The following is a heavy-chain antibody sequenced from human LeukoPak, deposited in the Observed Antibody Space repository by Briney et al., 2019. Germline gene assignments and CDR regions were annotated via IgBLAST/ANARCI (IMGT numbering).Heavy chain of an antibody. Sequence: GGSLRLSCAASGFTFSSYEMNWVRQAPGKGLEWVSSISSSATYIYYADSLKGRFTISRDNAKNSLYLHMNSLRAEDTAVYYCARVLYSYGYSEFAFDIWGQGTMVTVSS. CDR1: GFTFSSYE. CDR2: ISSSATYI. D-gene: IGHD5-18*01. V-gene: IGHV3-21*01. CDR3: ARVLYSYGYSEFAFDI. J-gene: IGHJ3*02.